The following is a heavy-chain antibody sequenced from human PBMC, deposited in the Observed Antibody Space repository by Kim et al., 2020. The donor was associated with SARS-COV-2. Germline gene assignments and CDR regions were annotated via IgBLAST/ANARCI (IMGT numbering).Heavy chain of an antibody. Sequence: GGSLRLSCAASGFTFDDYAMHWVRQAPGKGLEWVSGISWNSGSIDYADSVKGRFTISRDNAKNSLYLQMNSLRAEDTALYYCANSPNGYCSGGSCSNWFDPCGQGTLVTVAS. CDR2: ISWNSGSI. CDR1: GFTFDDYA. J-gene: IGHJ5*02. CDR3: ANSPNGYCSGGSCSNWFDP. V-gene: IGHV3-9*01. D-gene: IGHD2-15*01.